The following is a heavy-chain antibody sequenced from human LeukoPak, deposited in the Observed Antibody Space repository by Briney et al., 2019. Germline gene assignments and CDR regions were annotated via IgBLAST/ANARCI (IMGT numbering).Heavy chain of an antibody. CDR1: GGSISSGGYS. V-gene: IGHV4-30-4*07. Sequence: PSETLSLTCAVSGGSISSGGYSWSWIRQPPGKGLEWIGYIYYSGSTYHNPSLKSRVTISLDKSKNQVSLKLNSVTAADTAVYYCARALGAFDIWGQGTMVTVSS. J-gene: IGHJ3*02. CDR3: ARALGAFDI. CDR2: IYYSGST.